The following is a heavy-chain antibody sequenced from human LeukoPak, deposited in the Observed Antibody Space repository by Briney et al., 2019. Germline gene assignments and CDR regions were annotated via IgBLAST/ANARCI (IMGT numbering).Heavy chain of an antibody. CDR2: MNPNSGNT. J-gene: IGHJ5*02. CDR1: GYTFTSYD. V-gene: IGHV1-8*01. Sequence: HGASVKVSCKVSGYTFTSYDINWVRQATGQGLEWMGWMNPNSGNTGYAQKFQGRVTMTRNSSISTAYMELSSLRSENTAVYYCARQINWFDPWGQGTLVTVSS. CDR3: ARQINWFDP.